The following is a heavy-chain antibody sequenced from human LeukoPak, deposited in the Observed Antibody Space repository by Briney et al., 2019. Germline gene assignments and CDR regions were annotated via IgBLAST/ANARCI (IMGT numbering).Heavy chain of an antibody. Sequence: SQTLSLTWTVSGGSMSRGGYYWGWIRQPPGKGLEGIGYIYYSGSTYYKPSLKSRVTISVNTSKNQSSLKLSSVTAADTAVYYCARRVVTGYNWFDPWGQGTLVTVSS. CDR3: ARRVVTGYNWFDP. J-gene: IGHJ5*02. CDR2: IYYSGST. CDR1: GGSMSRGGYY. V-gene: IGHV4-30-4*01. D-gene: IGHD2-21*02.